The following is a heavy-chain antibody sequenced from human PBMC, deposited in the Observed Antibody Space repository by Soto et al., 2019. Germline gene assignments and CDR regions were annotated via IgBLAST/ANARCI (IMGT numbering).Heavy chain of an antibody. CDR1: GGSMSSYY. V-gene: IGHV4-59*08. J-gene: IGHJ4*02. Sequence: PSETLSLTCTVSGGSMSSYYWNWIRQPPGKGLKWIGYIYYSGSTNYNPSLKSRVTISVDTSKKQFSLKLSSVTAADTAVFCCARLSPSSGLGGDFDDWGQGTLVTVSS. CDR2: IYYSGST. CDR3: ARLSPSSGLGGDFDD. D-gene: IGHD2-21*01.